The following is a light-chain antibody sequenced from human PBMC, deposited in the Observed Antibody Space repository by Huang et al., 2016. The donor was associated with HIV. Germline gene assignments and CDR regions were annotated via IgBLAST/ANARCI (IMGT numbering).Light chain of an antibody. V-gene: IGKV3-15*01. CDR3: QQYHNWPPWT. Sequence: EIVMTQSPATLSVSPGERAALPCRASQSVSSNVAWYQQKPGKAPRLLMYGASTRATGIPARFSGSGSGTEFTLTITSLQSEDFAIYYCQQYHNWPPWTFGQGTKVEIK. J-gene: IGKJ1*01. CDR2: GAS. CDR1: QSVSSN.